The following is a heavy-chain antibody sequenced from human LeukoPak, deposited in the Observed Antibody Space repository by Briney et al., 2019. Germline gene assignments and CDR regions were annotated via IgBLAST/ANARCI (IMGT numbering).Heavy chain of an antibody. CDR1: GFTFSSYS. D-gene: IGHD1-26*01. V-gene: IGHV3-48*01. J-gene: IGHJ4*02. CDR2: ISSSSSTI. CDR3: AREELLTEEYFDY. Sequence: GGSLRHSCAASGFTFSSYSRNWVRQAPGKGLEWVSYISSSSSTIYYADSVKGRFTISRDNAKNSLYLQMNSLRAEDTAVYYCAREELLTEEYFDYWGQGTLVTVSS.